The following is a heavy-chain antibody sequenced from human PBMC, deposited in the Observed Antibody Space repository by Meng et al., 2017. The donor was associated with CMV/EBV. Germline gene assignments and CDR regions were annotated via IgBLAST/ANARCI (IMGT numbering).Heavy chain of an antibody. D-gene: IGHD6-13*01. J-gene: IGHJ5*02. CDR1: GGTFSSYA. CDR2: IITSFGTT. CDR3: AREWGSSTNWFDP. V-gene: IGHV1-69*05. Sequence: KAAGGTFSSYAISWIRQAPEQGLEWMGRIITSFGTTNYAQKFQGRVTITTDESTSTAYMELSSLRSEDTAVYYWAREWGSSTNWFDPWGQGTLVTVSS.